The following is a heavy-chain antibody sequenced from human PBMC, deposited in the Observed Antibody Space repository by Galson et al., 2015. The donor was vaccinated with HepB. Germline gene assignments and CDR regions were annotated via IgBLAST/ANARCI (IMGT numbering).Heavy chain of an antibody. CDR2: ISGYSGHT. CDR3: ARGRSSGWSFDY. V-gene: IGHV1-18*01. J-gene: IGHJ4*02. CDR1: GYTFTKFG. Sequence: SVKVSCKAPGYTFTKFGISWVRQAPGQGLEWMAWISGYSGHTNYPQKFQGRVTVTADTSTTTVYMVLRSLRSDDTAVYYCARGRSSGWSFDYWGQGTLVTVSS. D-gene: IGHD6-19*01.